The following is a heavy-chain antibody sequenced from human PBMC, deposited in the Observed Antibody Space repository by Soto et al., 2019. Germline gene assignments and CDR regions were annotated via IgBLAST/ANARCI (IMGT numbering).Heavy chain of an antibody. CDR3: ARIFFFQAEDGIRDL. V-gene: IGHV4-34*01. CDR2: IPHRGTH. Sequence: KGLEWNGKIPHRGTHNYHPSLQRRGTLSVDTSKNQFSLKLSSVTAADTAVYYCARIFFFQAEDGIRDL. J-gene: IGHJ2*01. D-gene: IGHD3-3*01.